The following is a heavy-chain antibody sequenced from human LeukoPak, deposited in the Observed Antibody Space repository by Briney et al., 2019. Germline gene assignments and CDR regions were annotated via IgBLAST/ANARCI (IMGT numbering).Heavy chain of an antibody. CDR2: MNPNSGNT. J-gene: IGHJ4*02. CDR3: ARGRYESSGYYCDY. Sequence: ASVKVSCKASGYTFTNYDINWVRQATGQGLEWMGWMNPNSGNTGCTQKFQGRVTMTRNTSISTAYMELSSLRSEDTAVYYCARGRYESSGYYCDYWGQGTQVTVSS. D-gene: IGHD3-22*01. V-gene: IGHV1-8*01. CDR1: GYTFTNYD.